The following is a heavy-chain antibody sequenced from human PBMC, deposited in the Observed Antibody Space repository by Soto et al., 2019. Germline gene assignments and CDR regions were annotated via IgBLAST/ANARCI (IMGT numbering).Heavy chain of an antibody. CDR3: TTDDRGGLRTFDY. CDR1: GFTFTNVW. J-gene: IGHJ4*02. Sequence: EVQLVEAGGGLVQPGGSLRLSCTASGFTFTNVWTTWVRQAPGKWLEWVGHIKSKPDGGTNDYATSVNDGFTISRDDSKNTLYLQMNSLKTEDTAVYYCTTDDRGGLRTFDYWGPGTLVTVSS. D-gene: IGHD3-22*01. CDR2: IKSKPDGGTN. V-gene: IGHV3-15*01.